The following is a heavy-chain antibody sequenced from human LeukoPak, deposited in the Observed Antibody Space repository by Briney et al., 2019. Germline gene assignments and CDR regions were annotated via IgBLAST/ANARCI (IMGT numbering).Heavy chain of an antibody. D-gene: IGHD2-2*01. V-gene: IGHV1-18*01. CDR1: GYTFANYG. J-gene: IGHJ4*02. CDR3: ARVTYVRPYQLDY. Sequence: ASVKVSCKASGYTFANYGINWVRQAPGQGLEWIGWISLENGNAGSAQRVKGRVTLNTDTSTTTAYMELRSLRSDDTAVYYCARVTYVRPYQLDYWGQGTLVSISS. CDR2: ISLENGNA.